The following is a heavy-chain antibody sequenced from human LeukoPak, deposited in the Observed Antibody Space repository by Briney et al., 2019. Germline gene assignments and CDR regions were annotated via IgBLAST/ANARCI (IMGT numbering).Heavy chain of an antibody. CDR1: GFTFSGSA. J-gene: IGHJ5*02. CDR2: IRSTANGYAT. V-gene: IGHV3-73*01. CDR3: AKPGYSYGNNWFDP. D-gene: IGHD5-18*01. Sequence: AGGSLRLSCAASGFTFSGSALHWVRQASGKGLEWVGRIRSTANGYATAYAASVKGRFTISRDDSKNTAYLQMDSLKTEDTAVYYCAKPGYSYGNNWFDPWGQGTLVTVSS.